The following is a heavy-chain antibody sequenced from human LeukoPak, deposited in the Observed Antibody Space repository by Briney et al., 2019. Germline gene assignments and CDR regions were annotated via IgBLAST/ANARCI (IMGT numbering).Heavy chain of an antibody. V-gene: IGHV1-18*01. CDR3: ARNDRRATTRCDY. D-gene: IGHD1-26*01. CDR1: GYTFTSYA. J-gene: IGHJ4*02. CDR2: ISAYNGNT. Sequence: ASVKVSCKASGYTFTSYAMNWVRQAPGQGLEWMGWISAYNGNTNYAQKLQGRVTMTTDTSTSTAYMELRSLRSDDTAVYYCARNDRRATTRCDYWGQGTLVTVSS.